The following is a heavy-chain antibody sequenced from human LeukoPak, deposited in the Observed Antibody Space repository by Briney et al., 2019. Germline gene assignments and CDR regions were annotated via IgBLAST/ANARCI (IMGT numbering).Heavy chain of an antibody. CDR3: AKGVVVVAAKYYFDY. CDR1: GFTFSSYW. CDR2: IKQDGSEK. V-gene: IGHV3-7*03. Sequence: GGSLRLSCAASGFTFSSYWMSWVRQAPGKGLEWVANIKQDGSEKYYVDSVKGRFTISRDNAKNSLYLQMNSLRAEDTAVYYCAKGVVVVAAKYYFDYWGQGTLVTVSS. D-gene: IGHD2-15*01. J-gene: IGHJ4*02.